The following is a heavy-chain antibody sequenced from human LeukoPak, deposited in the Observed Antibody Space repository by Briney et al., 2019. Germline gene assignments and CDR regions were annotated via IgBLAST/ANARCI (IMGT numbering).Heavy chain of an antibody. V-gene: IGHV1-69*04. D-gene: IGHD3-3*01. J-gene: IGHJ4*02. CDR1: GGTFSSYA. CDR3: ARAQEELRFLEWLAY. Sequence: ASVKVSCKASGGTFSSYAISWVRQAPGQGLEWMGRIIPILGIANYAQKFQGRVTITADKSTSTAYMELSSLRSEDTAVYYCARAQEELRFLEWLAYWGQGTLVTVSS. CDR2: IIPILGIA.